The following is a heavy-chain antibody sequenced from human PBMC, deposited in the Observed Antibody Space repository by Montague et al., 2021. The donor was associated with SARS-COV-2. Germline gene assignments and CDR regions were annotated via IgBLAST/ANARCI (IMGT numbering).Heavy chain of an antibody. V-gene: IGHV4-59*08. D-gene: IGHD3-10*01. CDR2: IYYSGST. Sequence: SETLSLTCTVSDASISGYSWSWIRQPPGKGLEWIGYIYYSGSTNYNPSLKSRVTISVDTSKNQFSLKLSSVTAADTAVYYCARAGSGSYSFYYYYGMDVWGPGTTVTVSS. J-gene: IGHJ6*02. CDR1: DASISGYS. CDR3: ARAGSGSYSFYYYYGMDV.